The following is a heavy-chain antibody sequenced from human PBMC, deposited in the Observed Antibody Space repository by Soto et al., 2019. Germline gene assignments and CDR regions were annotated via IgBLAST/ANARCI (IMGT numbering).Heavy chain of an antibody. V-gene: IGHV3-30*03. CDR2: VSHDGRNT. D-gene: IGHD3-16*01. Sequence: GGSLRLSCAASGFTFSDYAMHWVRQAPGKGLEWVAVVSHDGRNTHYADSVKGRFTISRDNAKNSLYLQMNSLRDEDTAVYYCARDWAESSYGMDVWGQGTTVTVSS. CDR3: ARDWAESSYGMDV. J-gene: IGHJ6*02. CDR1: GFTFSDYA.